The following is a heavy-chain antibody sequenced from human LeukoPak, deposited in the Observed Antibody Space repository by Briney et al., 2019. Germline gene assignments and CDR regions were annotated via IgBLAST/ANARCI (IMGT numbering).Heavy chain of an antibody. CDR3: ARHASTGYCSGGSCRNWFDP. V-gene: IGHV5-51*01. D-gene: IGHD2-15*01. CDR2: IYPGDSDT. J-gene: IGHJ5*02. CDR1: GYSFTSYW. Sequence: GESLKISCKGSGYSFTSYWIGWVRQMPRKGLEWMGIIYPGDSDTRYSPSFQGQVTISADKSISTAYLQWSSLKASDTAMYYCARHASTGYCSGGSCRNWFDPWGQGTLVTVSS.